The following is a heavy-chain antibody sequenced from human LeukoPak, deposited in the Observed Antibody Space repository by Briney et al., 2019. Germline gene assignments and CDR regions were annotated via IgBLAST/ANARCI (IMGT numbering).Heavy chain of an antibody. CDR1: GGFLGGYY. CDR3: ARRSVRGVIPS. CDR2: INHSGST. D-gene: IGHD3-10*01. V-gene: IGHV4-34*01. Sequence: SETLSLTCGVYGGFLGGYYGRWIRPPPGEVMEWIGEINHSGSTNYNPPLKSRVTISVDTSKNQFSLKLSSVTAADTAVYYCARRSVRGVIPSWGQGTLVTVSS. J-gene: IGHJ5*02.